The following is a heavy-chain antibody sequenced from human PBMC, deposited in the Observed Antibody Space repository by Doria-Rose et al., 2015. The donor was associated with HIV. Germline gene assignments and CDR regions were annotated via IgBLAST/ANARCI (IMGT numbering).Heavy chain of an antibody. D-gene: IGHD6-13*01. V-gene: IGHV2-26*01. J-gene: IGHJ4*02. CDR3: ARIKSSRWYHKYYFDF. CDR1: GVSLSSPGVG. CDR2: IFADDER. Sequence: QVQLVRSGPVLVKPTETLTLTCTVSGVSLSSPGVGVSWIRQPPGKALEWLANIFADDERSYKTSLNSRLTISRGTSKSQVVLTMTDMDPVDTATYYCARIKSSRWYHKYYFDFWGQGTLVIVSA.